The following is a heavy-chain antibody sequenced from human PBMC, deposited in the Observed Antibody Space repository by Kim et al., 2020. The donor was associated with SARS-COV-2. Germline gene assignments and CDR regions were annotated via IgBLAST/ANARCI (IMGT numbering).Heavy chain of an antibody. CDR3: ARASWGWSGYYYDY. D-gene: IGHD3-3*01. J-gene: IGHJ4*02. CDR2: IWYDGSNK. CDR1: GFTFSSYG. V-gene: IGHV3-33*01. Sequence: GGSLRLSCAASGFTFSSYGMHWVRQAPGKGLEWVAVIWYDGSNKYYADSVKGRFTISRDNSKNTLYLQMNSLRAEDTAVYYCARASWGWSGYYYDYWGQGTLVTVSS.